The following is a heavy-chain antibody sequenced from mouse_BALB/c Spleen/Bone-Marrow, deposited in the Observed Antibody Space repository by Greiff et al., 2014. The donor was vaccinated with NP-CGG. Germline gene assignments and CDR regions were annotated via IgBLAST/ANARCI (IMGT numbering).Heavy chain of an antibody. CDR3: ARSGDGSGYGFAY. J-gene: IGHJ3*01. V-gene: IGHV1S33*01. D-gene: IGHD3-2*01. CDR1: GYTFTSYD. Sequence: LMESGPELVKPGALVKISCKASGYTFTSYDINWVKQRPGQGLEWIGWIYPGDGSTKYNEKFKGKATLTADKSSSTAYMQLSSLTSENSAVYFCARSGDGSGYGFAYWGQGTLVTVSA. CDR2: IYPGDGST.